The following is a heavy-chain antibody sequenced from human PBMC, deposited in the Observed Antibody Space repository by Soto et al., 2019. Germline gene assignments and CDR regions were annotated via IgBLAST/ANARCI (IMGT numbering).Heavy chain of an antibody. CDR3: ARGQMYYYDSSGYLVLDY. D-gene: IGHD3-22*01. J-gene: IGHJ4*02. V-gene: IGHV4-4*02. Sequence: QVQLQESGPGLVKPSGTLSLTCAVSGGSISSSNWWSWVRQPPGKGLEWIGEIYHSGSTNYNPSLQSRVTISVDKSKNQFSLKLSSVPAADTAVYYCARGQMYYYDSSGYLVLDYWGQGTLVTVSS. CDR1: GGSISSSNW. CDR2: IYHSGST.